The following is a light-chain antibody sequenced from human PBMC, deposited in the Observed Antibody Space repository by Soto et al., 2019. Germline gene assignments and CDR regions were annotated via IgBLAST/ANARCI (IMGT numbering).Light chain of an antibody. CDR2: RNN. V-gene: IGLV1-47*01. CDR1: SSNIGSNY. J-gene: IGLJ3*02. CDR3: AAWDDSLSGLNWV. Sequence: QSVLTQPPSASGTPGQRVTISCSGSSSNIGSNYVYWYQQLPGTAPKLLIYRNNQRPSGVPDRFSGSKSGTSASLAISGLRSEDEAGYYCAAWDDSLSGLNWVFGGGTKVTVL.